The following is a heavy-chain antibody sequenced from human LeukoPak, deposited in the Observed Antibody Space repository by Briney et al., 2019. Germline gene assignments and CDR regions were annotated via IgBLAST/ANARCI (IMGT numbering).Heavy chain of an antibody. J-gene: IGHJ4*02. CDR1: AFTFSSYA. CDR3: AKSVAGKIDY. Sequence: GGSLRLSCAASAFTFSSYAMSWVRLAPGKGLGWVSSISGSGGSTYYADSVKGRFTTSRDNSKNTLYLQMNSLRAEDTAVYYCAKSVAGKIDYWGQGTLVTVSS. V-gene: IGHV3-23*01. CDR2: ISGSGGST. D-gene: IGHD6-19*01.